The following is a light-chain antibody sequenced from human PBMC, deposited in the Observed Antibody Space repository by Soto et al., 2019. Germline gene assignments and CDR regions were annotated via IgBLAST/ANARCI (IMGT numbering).Light chain of an antibody. CDR1: RDVYINA. CDR2: GAS. V-gene: IGKV3-15*01. CDR3: QQYNNWPPVT. Sequence: VVLTQSPATLSLSPGEPATLSCRASRDVYINALAWYQQKPGRTPTLLIYGASTRATGIPARFSGSGSGTEFTLTISSLQSEDFALYYCQQYNNWPPVTFGQGTRLDIK. J-gene: IGKJ5*01.